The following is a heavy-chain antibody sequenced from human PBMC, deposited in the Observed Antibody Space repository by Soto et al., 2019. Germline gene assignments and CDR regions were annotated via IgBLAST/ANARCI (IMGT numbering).Heavy chain of an antibody. CDR1: GYTFTGYY. CDR2: INPNSGGT. V-gene: IGHV1-2*04. D-gene: IGHD2-2*01. J-gene: IGHJ6*02. CDR3: ARSGGRVPAALSYYYYGMDV. Sequence: ASVKVSCKASGYTFTGYYMHWVRQAPGQGLEWMGWINPNSGGTNYAQKFQGWVTMTRDTSISTAYMELRRLRSDDTAVYYWARSGGRVPAALSYYYYGMDVWGQGTTVTVSS.